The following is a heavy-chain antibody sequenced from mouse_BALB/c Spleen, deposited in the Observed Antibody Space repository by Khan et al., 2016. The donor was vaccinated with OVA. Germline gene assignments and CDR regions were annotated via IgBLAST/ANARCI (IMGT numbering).Heavy chain of an antibody. V-gene: IGHV9-3-1*01. CDR1: GHTFTKYG. D-gene: IGHD2-10*01. CDR2: INTYTGEP. J-gene: IGHJ4*01. Sequence: VQLQQSGPELKKPGETVKISCKASGHTFTKYGMNWVKQAPGKGLKWMGWINTYTGEPTYADDFNGRFAFSLETSASTAYLQINNLKNEDTATYDCARPPYFAYVMDNWGQGTSVTVSS. CDR3: ARPPYFAYVMDN.